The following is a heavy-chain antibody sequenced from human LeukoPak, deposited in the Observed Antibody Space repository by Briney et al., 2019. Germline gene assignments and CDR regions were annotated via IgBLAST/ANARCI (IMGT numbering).Heavy chain of an antibody. Sequence: GGSLRLSCTVSGFTVSSNSMSWVRQAPGKGLEWVSFIYSDNTHYPDSVKGRFTISRDNAKNSLYLQINSLRAEDTAVYYCARDPYSGYYGDYYYYYMDVWGKGTTVTISS. V-gene: IGHV3-53*01. CDR1: GFTVSSNS. D-gene: IGHD5-12*01. J-gene: IGHJ6*03. CDR2: IYSDNT. CDR3: ARDPYSGYYGDYYYYYMDV.